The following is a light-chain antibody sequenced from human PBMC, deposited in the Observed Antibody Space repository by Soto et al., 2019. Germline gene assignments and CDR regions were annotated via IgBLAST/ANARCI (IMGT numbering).Light chain of an antibody. CDR2: VAS. V-gene: IGKV1-5*01. CDR1: QTISSW. J-gene: IGKJ4*01. CDR3: QQRSYWLT. Sequence: DIQMTQSPSTLSGSVGDRVTITCRASQTISSWLAWYQQKPGKAPKLLIYVASSLQSEVPSRFSGSGSGTDFTLTITSLQPEDFAVYYCQQRSYWLTFGGGTKVDIK.